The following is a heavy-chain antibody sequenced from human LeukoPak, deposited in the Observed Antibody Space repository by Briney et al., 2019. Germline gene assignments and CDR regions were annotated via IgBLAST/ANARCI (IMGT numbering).Heavy chain of an antibody. D-gene: IGHD2-8*01. CDR1: GYTFTSYA. V-gene: IGHV7-4-1*02. J-gene: IGHJ4*02. CDR3: ARGSYCTNGVCYSFDY. Sequence: ASVKVSCKASGYTFTSYAMNWVRQAPGQGLEWMGWINTNTGNPTYAQGFTGRFVFPLDTSVSTAYLQISSLKAEDTAVYYCARGSYCTNGVCYSFDYWGQGTLVTVSS. CDR2: INTNTGNP.